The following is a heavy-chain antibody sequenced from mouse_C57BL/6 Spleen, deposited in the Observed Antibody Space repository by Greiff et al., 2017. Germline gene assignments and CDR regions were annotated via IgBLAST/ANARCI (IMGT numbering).Heavy chain of an antibody. CDR1: GYAFSSSW. J-gene: IGHJ3*01. Sequence: VQLQQSGPELVKPGASVKISCKASGYAFSSSWMNWVKQRPGKGLEWIGGIYPGDGDTNYNGKFKGKATLTADKSSSTAYMQLRSLTSEDSAVYFCAGRRRSGGYADWGQGILVTVSA. D-gene: IGHD1-3*01. CDR2: IYPGDGDT. CDR3: AGRRRSGGYAD. V-gene: IGHV1-82*01.